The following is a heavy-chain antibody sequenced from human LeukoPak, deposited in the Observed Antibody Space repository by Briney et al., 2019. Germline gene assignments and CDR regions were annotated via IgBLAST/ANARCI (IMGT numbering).Heavy chain of an antibody. J-gene: IGHJ4*02. V-gene: IGHV4-59*12. D-gene: IGHD1-14*01. CDR3: ARDITGSFDY. CDR1: GGFISSYY. CDR2: IYYSGST. Sequence: SETLSLTCTVSGGFISSYYWSWIRQPPGKGLEWIGYIYYSGSTYYNPSLKSRVTISVDTSKNQFSLKLSSVTAADTAVYYCARDITGSFDYWGQGNLVTVSS.